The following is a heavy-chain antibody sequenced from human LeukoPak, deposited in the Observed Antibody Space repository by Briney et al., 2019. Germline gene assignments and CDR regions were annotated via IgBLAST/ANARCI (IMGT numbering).Heavy chain of an antibody. D-gene: IGHD3-10*01. Sequence: GGSLRLSCEASGFTFNTHAMSWVRQAPGEVLQWVASITSSGRTPYYTDSVKGRFTISRDNSKNTLYLQMNSLRGEDTAVYYCAKDRPNFYETSGSYYKIKGDFWGQGSLVTVSS. CDR3: AKDRPNFYETSGSYYKIKGDF. CDR1: GFTFNTHA. J-gene: IGHJ4*02. CDR2: ITSSGRTP. V-gene: IGHV3-23*01.